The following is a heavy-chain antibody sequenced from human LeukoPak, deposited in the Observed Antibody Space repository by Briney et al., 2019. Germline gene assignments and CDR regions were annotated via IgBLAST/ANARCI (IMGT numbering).Heavy chain of an antibody. J-gene: IGHJ4*02. CDR2: IYYSGIT. D-gene: IGHD3-3*01. Sequence: PSETLSLTCTVSGGSISSYYWSWIRQAPGKELEWIGNIYYSGITDYNPALQSRVTMSVDTAKNHFSLNLSSVTAADTAIYYCARGLASGYPPIPFDYWGQGTQVTVSS. V-gene: IGHV4-59*04. CDR3: ARGLASGYPPIPFDY. CDR1: GGSISSYY.